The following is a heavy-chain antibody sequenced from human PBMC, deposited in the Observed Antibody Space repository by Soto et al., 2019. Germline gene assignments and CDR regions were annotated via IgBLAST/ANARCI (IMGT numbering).Heavy chain of an antibody. CDR2: IYHAGSP. CDR3: ARQCRGVTCHWFVP. J-gene: IGHJ5*02. D-gene: IGHD2-15*01. V-gene: IGHV4-4*02. CDR1: GLSIRSSTW. Sequence: SETLSLTCAVSGLSIRSSTWWTWVRQTTGKGPEWIGEIYHAGSPSYNPSLKSRVTISVDTSKNQFSLTLTSVTAADTAVYYCARQCRGVTCHWFVPWGQGTLVTVSS.